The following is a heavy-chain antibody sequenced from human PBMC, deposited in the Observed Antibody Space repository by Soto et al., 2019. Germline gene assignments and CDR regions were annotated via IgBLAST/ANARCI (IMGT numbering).Heavy chain of an antibody. V-gene: IGHV3-23*01. CDR2: ISGSGDST. CDR1: GFTFSSYA. CDR3: AKDTMFRRVTKSYYYGMDG. J-gene: IGHJ6*02. D-gene: IGHD3-10*01. Sequence: PGGSLRLSCVGSGFTFSSYAMSWVRQAPGKGLEWVSAISGSGDSTYYADSVKGRFTISRDNSKNTLYLQMNRLRVEDTAVYYCAKDTMFRRVTKSYYYGMDGWGQGTTVTFSS.